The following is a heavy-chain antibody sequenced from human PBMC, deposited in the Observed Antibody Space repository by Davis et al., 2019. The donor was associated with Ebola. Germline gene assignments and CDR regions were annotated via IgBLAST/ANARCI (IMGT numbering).Heavy chain of an antibody. CDR1: GFTLNNFG. J-gene: IGHJ6*04. CDR3: ARSGLSFGVVKYHYGMDA. Sequence: PGGSLRLSCAASGFTLNNFGMHWVRQAPGKGLEWVAFIRYDGTNKYYADSVKGRFTISRDNSKKTMYLQMNSLRGEDTAVYYCARSGLSFGVVKYHYGMDAWGKGTTVTVSS. D-gene: IGHD3-3*01. CDR2: IRYDGTNK. V-gene: IGHV3-33*01.